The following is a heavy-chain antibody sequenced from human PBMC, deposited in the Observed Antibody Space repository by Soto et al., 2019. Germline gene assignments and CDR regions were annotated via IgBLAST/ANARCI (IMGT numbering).Heavy chain of an antibody. CDR2: IWYDGSNK. Sequence: HPGGSLRLSCAASGFTFSSYGMHWVRQAPGKGLEWVAVIWYDGSNKYYADSVKGRFTISRDNSKNTLYLQMNSLRAEDTAVYYCARSQHFAPSLISWGQGTLVTVSS. V-gene: IGHV3-33*01. D-gene: IGHD2-2*01. J-gene: IGHJ5*02. CDR3: ARSQHFAPSLIS. CDR1: GFTFSSYG.